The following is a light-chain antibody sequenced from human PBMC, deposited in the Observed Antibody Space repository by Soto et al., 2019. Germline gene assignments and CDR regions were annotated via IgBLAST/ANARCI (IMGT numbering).Light chain of an antibody. J-gene: IGKJ1*01. CDR1: QSISSW. CDR2: DAS. V-gene: IGKV1-5*01. Sequence: DIQMTQSPSTLSASVGDRVTITCRASQSISSWLAWYQQKPGKAPKLLIYDASSLESGFPSRFSGSGSGTEFTLSISSLQPDDFATYYCQQYNSYRTVGQGTKVEIK. CDR3: QQYNSYRT.